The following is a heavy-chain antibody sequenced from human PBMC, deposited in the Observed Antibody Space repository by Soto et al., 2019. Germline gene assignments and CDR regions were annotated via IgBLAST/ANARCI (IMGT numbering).Heavy chain of an antibody. CDR1: GFTFSNAW. Sequence: EVQLVESGGGLVKPGGSLRLSCAASGFTFSNAWMTWVRQAPGKGRECVGRIKSETNGGTADYGAPVKGRFSISRDDSRNTLFLQIDSLKTEDTAVYYCTAELAGTKPGSWGQGTLVTVSS. D-gene: IGHD1-1*01. J-gene: IGHJ4*02. CDR2: IKSETNGGTA. V-gene: IGHV3-15*01. CDR3: TAELAGTKPGS.